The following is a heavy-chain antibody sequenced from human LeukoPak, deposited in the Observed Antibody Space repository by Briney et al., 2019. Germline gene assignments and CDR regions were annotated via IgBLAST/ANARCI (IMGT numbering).Heavy chain of an antibody. V-gene: IGHV3-23*01. CDR3: ARDLRIFDS. CDR2: VSGSGDGT. CDR1: GFTFTSYA. J-gene: IGHJ4*02. Sequence: GGSLRLSCAASGFTFTSYAMSWVRQAPGKGLEWVSSVSGSGDGTYYAHSVKGRFTISRDNSKKTLDLHMDSLRAEDTAIYYCARDLRIFDSWGQGTLVTVSS. D-gene: IGHD3-3*02.